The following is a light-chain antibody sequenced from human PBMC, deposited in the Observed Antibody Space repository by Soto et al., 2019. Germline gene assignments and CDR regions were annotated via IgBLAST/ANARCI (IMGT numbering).Light chain of an antibody. CDR2: GAS. J-gene: IGKJ1*01. CDR3: QQYGSWT. CDR1: QSVSSSY. V-gene: IGKV3-20*01. Sequence: EIVLTQSPGTLSLSPGERATLSCRASQSVSSSYLAWYQQKPGQAPRLLIYGASSRATGIPDRFSGSGSGTDFTLTISRLEPEYCAVYYCQQYGSWTFGQGTKVEIK.